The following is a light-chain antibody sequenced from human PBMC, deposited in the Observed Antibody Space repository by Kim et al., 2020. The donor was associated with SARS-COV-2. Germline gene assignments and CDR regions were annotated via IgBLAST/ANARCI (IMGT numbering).Light chain of an antibody. Sequence: QSVLTQPPSVSGPPGQSVTISCSGGDSNIANTFVYWYQQLPGAAPKLLIYANTQRPSGVPDRFSGSKSGTSASLAISGLRPEDEADYYCAAWDDSLSARVFGGETQLTVL. V-gene: IGLV1-47*02. CDR3: AAWDDSLSARV. J-gene: IGLJ2*01. CDR1: DSNIANTF. CDR2: ANT.